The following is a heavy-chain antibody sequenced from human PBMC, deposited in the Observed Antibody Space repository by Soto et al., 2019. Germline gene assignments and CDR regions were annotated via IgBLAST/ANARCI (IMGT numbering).Heavy chain of an antibody. CDR2: INHSGST. CDR3: ARGDTTTSYGMDV. D-gene: IGHD1-1*01. Sequence: PSETLSLTCAVYGGSFSGYYWSWIRQPPGKGLEWIGEINHSGSTNYNPSLKSRVTISVDTSKNQFSLKLSSVTTEDTAIYYCARGDTTTSYGMDVWGQGTTVTVSS. CDR1: GGSFSGYY. J-gene: IGHJ6*01. V-gene: IGHV4-34*01.